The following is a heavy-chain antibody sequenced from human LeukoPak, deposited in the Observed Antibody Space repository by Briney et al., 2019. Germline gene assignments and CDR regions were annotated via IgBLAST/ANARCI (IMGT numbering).Heavy chain of an antibody. Sequence: VASVTVSFKASGGTFNNYAISWLRQAPGQGLEWMGGIIPIFGTANYAQKFQGRVTITADESTSTAYMELSSLRSEDTAVYYCARSWGRITIFGVVITSPLDVWGKGTTVTVSS. J-gene: IGHJ6*04. D-gene: IGHD3-3*01. CDR1: GGTFNNYA. V-gene: IGHV1-69*13. CDR3: ARSWGRITIFGVVITSPLDV. CDR2: IIPIFGTA.